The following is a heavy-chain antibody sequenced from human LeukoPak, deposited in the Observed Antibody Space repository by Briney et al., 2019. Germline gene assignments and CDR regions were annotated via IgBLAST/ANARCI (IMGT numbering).Heavy chain of an antibody. Sequence: GGSLRLSCAASGFTFINHGFHWVRQAPGKGLEWVALIGVDGSKKYCADSLKGRITVSRDNSRNTLDLQMSSLRVEDTSVYYCVVVLVPAAVWQFDLWGRGTLVTVSS. CDR2: IGVDGSKK. D-gene: IGHD2-2*01. CDR1: GFTFINHG. J-gene: IGHJ2*01. V-gene: IGHV3-33*03. CDR3: VVVLVPAAVWQFDL.